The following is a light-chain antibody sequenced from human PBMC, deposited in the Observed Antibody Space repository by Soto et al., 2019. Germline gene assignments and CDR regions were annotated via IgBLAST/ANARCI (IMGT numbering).Light chain of an antibody. CDR3: QQYINWPVYT. J-gene: IGKJ2*01. V-gene: IGKV3-15*01. CDR1: QTVGSS. CDR2: GAF. Sequence: EIVMTQSPATLSVSPGEGATISCRASQTVGSSLAWYQQKPGQAPRLLIYGAFTRVTDIPARFSGSGSGTEFTLTISSLQSEDFAVYYCQQYINWPVYTFGQGTKVDIK.